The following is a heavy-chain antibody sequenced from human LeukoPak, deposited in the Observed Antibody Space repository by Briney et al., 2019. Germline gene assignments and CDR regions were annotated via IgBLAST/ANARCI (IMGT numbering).Heavy chain of an antibody. CDR1: GGSISSYY. CDR3: ARGLGGSWYYFDY. D-gene: IGHD6-13*01. V-gene: IGHV4-59*01. J-gene: IGHJ4*02. Sequence: PSETLSLTCTVPGGSISSYYWSWIRQPPGKGLEGIGFIYYSGTTNYNPSLKSRVTISVDTSKNQFSLKLSSVTAADTAVYYCARGLGGSWYYFDYWGQGALVTVSS. CDR2: IYYSGTT.